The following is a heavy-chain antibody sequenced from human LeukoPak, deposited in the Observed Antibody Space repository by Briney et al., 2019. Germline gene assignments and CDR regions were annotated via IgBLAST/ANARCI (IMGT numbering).Heavy chain of an antibody. CDR1: GYTFTGYY. V-gene: IGHV1-2*02. D-gene: IGHD2-8*01. CDR3: ASPRVYELPHFDY. J-gene: IGHJ4*02. Sequence: ASVKVSCKASGYTFTGYYMHWVRQAPGQGLEWMGWINPNSGGTNYAQKFQGRVTITTDESTSTAYMELSSLRSEDTAVYYCASPRVYELPHFDYWGQGTLVTVSS. CDR2: INPNSGGT.